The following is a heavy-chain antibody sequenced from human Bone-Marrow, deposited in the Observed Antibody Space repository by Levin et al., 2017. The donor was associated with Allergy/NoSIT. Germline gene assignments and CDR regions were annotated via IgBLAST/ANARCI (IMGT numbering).Heavy chain of an antibody. V-gene: IGHV5-51*01. CDR3: VRRTTGTGWFDP. CDR2: IYPGDSDT. CDR1: GYNFAIYW. D-gene: IGHD1-1*01. Sequence: PGGSLRLSCKGSGYNFAIYWIAWVRQMPGKGLEWMGIIYPGDSDTRYSPSFQGQVTISADKSLNTAYLQWRSLKASDTAIYYCVRRTTGTGWFDPWGQGTLVTVSS. J-gene: IGHJ5*02.